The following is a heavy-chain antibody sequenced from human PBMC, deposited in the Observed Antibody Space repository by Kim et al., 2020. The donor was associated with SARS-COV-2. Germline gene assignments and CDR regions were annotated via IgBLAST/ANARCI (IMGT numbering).Heavy chain of an antibody. CDR2: ISGSSGYT. V-gene: IGHV3-11*03. D-gene: IGHD5-18*01. J-gene: IGHJ4*02. CDR3: ARKGYRPVDY. Sequence: GGSLRLSCAASGFAFSDHYMSWIRQAPGKGLEWVSFISGSSGYTKYADSVKGRFTISRDNAKNSLYLQMNSLRAEDTAVYFCARKGYRPVDYWGQGTLV. CDR1: GFAFSDHY.